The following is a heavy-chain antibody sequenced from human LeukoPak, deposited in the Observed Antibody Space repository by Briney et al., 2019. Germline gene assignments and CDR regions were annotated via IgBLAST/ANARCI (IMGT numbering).Heavy chain of an antibody. CDR1: GFTFSDYA. CDR3: ARRDYYDSSGYSPLFDY. Sequence: GESLQISCAASGFTFSDYAMHWVRLAPGKGLEWVAGMSGNAATTYYADSVKGRFTISRDNSKNTLYLQMNNLRVEDTAVYYCARRDYYDSSGYSPLFDYWGQGTLVTVSS. CDR2: MSGNAATT. J-gene: IGHJ4*02. V-gene: IGHV3-23*01. D-gene: IGHD3-22*01.